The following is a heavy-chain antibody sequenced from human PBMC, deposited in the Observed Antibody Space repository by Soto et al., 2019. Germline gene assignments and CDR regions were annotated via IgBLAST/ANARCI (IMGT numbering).Heavy chain of an antibody. D-gene: IGHD1-1*01. CDR1: GASISGFY. V-gene: IGHV4-4*07. Sequence: SETVSLTCTVSGASISGFYWSWIRKSAGKGLEWIGRIYATGTTDYNPSLKSRVMMSVDTSKKQFSLKLRSVTAADTAVYYCVRDGTKTLRDWFDPWGQGISVTVS. J-gene: IGHJ5*02. CDR2: IYATGTT. CDR3: VRDGTKTLRDWFDP.